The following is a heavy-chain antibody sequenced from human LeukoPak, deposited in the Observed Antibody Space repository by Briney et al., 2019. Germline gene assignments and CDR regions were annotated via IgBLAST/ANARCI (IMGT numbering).Heavy chain of an antibody. V-gene: IGHV1-2*02. CDR2: INPNSGGT. D-gene: IGHD5-24*01. J-gene: IGHJ6*03. CDR3: ARAFRRRDGHNGGTRSYYYYMDV. CDR1: GYTFTDYY. Sequence: GASVKVSCKASGYTFTDYYIHWVRQAPGQGLEWMGWINPNSGGTNYAQKFQGRITMTRDTSISTAYMELSRLRSDDTAVYYCARAFRRRDGHNGGTRSYYYYMDVWGKGTTVTISS.